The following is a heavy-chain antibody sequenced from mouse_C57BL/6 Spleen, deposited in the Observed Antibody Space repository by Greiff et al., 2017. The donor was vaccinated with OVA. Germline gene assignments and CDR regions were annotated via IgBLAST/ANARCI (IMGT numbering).Heavy chain of an antibody. Sequence: EVQVVESGGGLVQPGGSLSHSCAASGFTFTDYYMSWVRQPPGKALEWLGFIRNKANGYTTEYSASVKGRFTISRDNSQSILYLQMNALRAEDSATYYCASYAMDYWGQGTSVTVSS. CDR1: GFTFTDYY. CDR2: IRNKANGYTT. V-gene: IGHV7-3*01. CDR3: ASYAMDY. J-gene: IGHJ4*01.